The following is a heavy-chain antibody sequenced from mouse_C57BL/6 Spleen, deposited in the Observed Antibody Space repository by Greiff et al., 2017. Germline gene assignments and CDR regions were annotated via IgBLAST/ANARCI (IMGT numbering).Heavy chain of an antibody. V-gene: IGHV1-26*01. J-gene: IGHJ3*02. CDR3: ARAGSYGYDP. D-gene: IGHD2-2*01. CDR2: INPNNGGT. Sequence: EVQLQQSGPELVKPGASVKISCKASGYTFTDYYMNWVKQSHGKSLEWIGDINPNNGGTSYNQKFKGKDTLTVDKSSSTAYMELRSLTSEDSAVYYCARAGSYGYDPWGQGTLVTVSA. CDR1: GYTFTDYY.